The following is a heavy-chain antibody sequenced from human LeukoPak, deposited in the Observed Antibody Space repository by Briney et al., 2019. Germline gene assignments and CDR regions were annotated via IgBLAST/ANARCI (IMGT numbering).Heavy chain of an antibody. CDR3: TTAGRVVVAATSSTSVDY. CDR2: IKSKTDGGTT. D-gene: IGHD2-15*01. CDR1: GFTFSRYD. J-gene: IGHJ4*02. Sequence: GGSLRLSCAASGFTFSRYDMHWVRQAPGKGLEWVGRIKSKTDGGTTDYAAPVKGRFTISRDDSKNTLYLQMNSLKTEDTAVYYCTTAGRVVVAATSSTSVDYWGQGTLVTVSS. V-gene: IGHV3-15*07.